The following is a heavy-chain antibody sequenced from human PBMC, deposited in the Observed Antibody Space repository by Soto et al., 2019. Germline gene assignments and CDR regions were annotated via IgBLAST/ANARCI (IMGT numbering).Heavy chain of an antibody. D-gene: IGHD2-2*01. V-gene: IGHV4-39*01. CDR1: GGSISSSSYY. CDR3: ARQRGCSSTSCYGGDAFDI. J-gene: IGHJ3*02. Sequence: SETLSLTCTVSGGSISSSSYYWGWIRQPPGKGLEWIGSIYYSGSTYYNPSLKSRVTISVDTSKNQFSLKLSSVTAADTAVYYCARQRGCSSTSCYGGDAFDIWGQGTMVTVSS. CDR2: IYYSGST.